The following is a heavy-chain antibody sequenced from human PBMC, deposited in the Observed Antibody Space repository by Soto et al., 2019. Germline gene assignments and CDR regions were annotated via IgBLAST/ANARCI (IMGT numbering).Heavy chain of an antibody. CDR3: ARSPDIRYSTLFDD. Sequence: QVELVQSGPEVKTPGASVKVSCKASGYTFRSYGISWVRQAPGQGLEWMGWISAYNGNANYAQKLHDRVSMTTATSPSTAYMAVSRLRSDDSGMYYCARSPDIRYSTLFDDLCQGPLVMVSS. D-gene: IGHD2-15*01. CDR1: GYTFRSYG. J-gene: IGHJ4*02. V-gene: IGHV1-18*01. CDR2: ISAYNGNA.